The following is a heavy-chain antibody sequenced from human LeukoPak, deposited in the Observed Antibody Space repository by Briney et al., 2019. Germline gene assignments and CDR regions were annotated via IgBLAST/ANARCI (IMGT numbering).Heavy chain of an antibody. CDR1: GGTFSSYA. J-gene: IGHJ3*02. D-gene: IGHD3-16*02. CDR3: ARDMITFGGVIVSYPTYAFDI. CDR2: IIPILGIA. Sequence: AVKVSCKASGGTFSSYAISWVRQAPGQGLEWMGRIIPILGIANYAQKFQGRVTITADKSTSTAYMELSSLRSEDTAVYYCARDMITFGGVIVSYPTYAFDIWGQGTMVTVSS. V-gene: IGHV1-69*04.